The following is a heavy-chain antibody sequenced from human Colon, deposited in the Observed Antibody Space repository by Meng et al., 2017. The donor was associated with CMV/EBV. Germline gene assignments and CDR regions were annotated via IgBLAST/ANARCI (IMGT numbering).Heavy chain of an antibody. D-gene: IGHD5-18*01. CDR1: GGSFSDYY. V-gene: IGHV4-34*01. CDR2: INRVGRT. Sequence: LTFAVYGGSFSDYYWSWVRQAPGKGLEWIGEINRVGRTNYNPSLKNRVSILVDTSKNQFSLILNSVTAADTAVYYCARGGATPMVLRYWGQGTLVTVSS. J-gene: IGHJ4*02. CDR3: ARGGATPMVLRY.